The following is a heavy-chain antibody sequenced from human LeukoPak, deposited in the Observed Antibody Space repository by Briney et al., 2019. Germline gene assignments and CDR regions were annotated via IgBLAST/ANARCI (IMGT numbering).Heavy chain of an antibody. CDR2: IYHSGHS. CDR1: GDSISSGSSY. Sequence: PSETLSLTCTVSGDSISSGSSYWGWIRQPRGKGLEWMESIYHSGHSYYNPSLKSRVTVSVDTSNNQFSLKLSSMTAADTAVYYCARGPLGSTVTTRAQYFQQWGQGTLVTVSS. CDR3: ARGPLGSTVTTRAQYFQQ. D-gene: IGHD4-17*01. V-gene: IGHV4-39*01. J-gene: IGHJ1*01.